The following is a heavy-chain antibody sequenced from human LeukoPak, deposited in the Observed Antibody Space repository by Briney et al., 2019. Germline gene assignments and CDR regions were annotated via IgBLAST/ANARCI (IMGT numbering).Heavy chain of an antibody. CDR2: IYYSGST. Sequence: SETLSLTCTVSGGSISSYYWSWIRQPPGKGLEWIGYIYYSGSTNYNPSLKSRVTISVDTSKNQFSLKLSSVTAADTAVYYCARLVAAAGLGGYYYYYYMDVWGKGTTVTISS. CDR1: GGSISSYY. V-gene: IGHV4-59*08. J-gene: IGHJ6*03. D-gene: IGHD6-13*01. CDR3: ARLVAAAGLGGYYYYYYMDV.